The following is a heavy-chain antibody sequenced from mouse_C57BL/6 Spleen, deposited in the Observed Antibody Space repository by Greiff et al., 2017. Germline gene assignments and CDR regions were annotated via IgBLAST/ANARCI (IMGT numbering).Heavy chain of an antibody. V-gene: IGHV5-4*03. J-gene: IGHJ4*01. D-gene: IGHD2-2*01. CDR2: ISDGGSYT. Sequence: EVMLVESGGGLVKPGGSLKLSCAASGFTFSSYAMSWVRQTPEKRLEWVATISDGGSYTYYPDNVKGRFTISRDNAKNNLYLQMSHLKSEDTAMYYCARARGYPDYWGQGTSVTVSS. CDR3: ARARGYPDY. CDR1: GFTFSSYA.